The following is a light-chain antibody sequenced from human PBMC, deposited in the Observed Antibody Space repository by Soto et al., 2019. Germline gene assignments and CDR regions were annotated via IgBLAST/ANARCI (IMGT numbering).Light chain of an antibody. Sequence: DIQMTQSPSSLSASVGDRVTITCRASQSIGSYLNWYRQKPGKAPKLLIYSASSLQSGVPSRLSGSGSGTDFTLTISSLQPEDFATYYCQQSYNTLLSFGGGTKVDIK. CDR1: QSIGSY. J-gene: IGKJ4*01. CDR3: QQSYNTLLS. V-gene: IGKV1-39*01. CDR2: SAS.